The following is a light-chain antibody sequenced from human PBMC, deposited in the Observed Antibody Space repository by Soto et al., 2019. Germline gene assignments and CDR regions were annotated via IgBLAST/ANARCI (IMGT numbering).Light chain of an antibody. CDR1: QSVGSY. CDR2: DAS. V-gene: IGKV3-20*01. Sequence: DIVLTQSPVTLSLSPGERATLSCRASQSVGSYLAWYQQKPGQAPRLLIYDASNRATGVPDRFSGSGSGPDFSLTISRLEPEDFAVYHCQQYSSSPRTFGQGTRLEIK. CDR3: QQYSSSPRT. J-gene: IGKJ5*01.